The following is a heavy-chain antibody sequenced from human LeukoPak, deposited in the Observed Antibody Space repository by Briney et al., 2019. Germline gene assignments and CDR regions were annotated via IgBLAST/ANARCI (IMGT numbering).Heavy chain of an antibody. V-gene: IGHV1-2*02. D-gene: IGHD6-6*01. Sequence: ASVKVSCKASGYTFTGYYIHWVRQAPGQGLEWMGWINPNNGNTNYAQKFQGRVTMTRDTSISTAYMELSRLKSDDTAVYYCARDVDSSSYDWGQGTLVTVSS. CDR3: ARDVDSSSYD. CDR2: INPNNGNT. J-gene: IGHJ4*02. CDR1: GYTFTGYY.